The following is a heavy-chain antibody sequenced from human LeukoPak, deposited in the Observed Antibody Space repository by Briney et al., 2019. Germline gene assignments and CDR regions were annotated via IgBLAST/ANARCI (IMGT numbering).Heavy chain of an antibody. D-gene: IGHD4-23*01. J-gene: IGHJ3*02. V-gene: IGHV3-7*01. CDR2: IKQDGSEK. Sequence: GGSLRLSCAASGFTFSSYWMSWVRQAPGKGLEWVANIKQDGSEKYYVDSVKGRFTISRDNAKNSLYLQMNSLRAEDTAVYYCARVMRWYRRDAFDIWGQGTMVTVSS. CDR3: ARVMRWYRRDAFDI. CDR1: GFTFSSYW.